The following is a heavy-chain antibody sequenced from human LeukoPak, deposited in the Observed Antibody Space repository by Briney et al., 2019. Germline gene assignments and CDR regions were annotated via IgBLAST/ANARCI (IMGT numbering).Heavy chain of an antibody. Sequence: SETLSLTCSVSGGSIKPYYWSWIRQPAGKGLEWIVRIYTSWNTTYNPSLKSRVTMSVDTSTNQFSLRLNSVTAADTAVYYCARDSGTTGEVKFDPWGQGTLVSVSS. J-gene: IGHJ5*02. CDR3: ARDSGTTGEVKFDP. CDR1: GGSIKPYY. D-gene: IGHD3-10*01. CDR2: IYTSWNT. V-gene: IGHV4-4*07.